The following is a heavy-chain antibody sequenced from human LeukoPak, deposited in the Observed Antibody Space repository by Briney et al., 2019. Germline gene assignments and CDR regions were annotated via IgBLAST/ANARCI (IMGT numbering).Heavy chain of an antibody. Sequence: ASVTVSCKASGYTFTSYGISWVRQAPGQGLEWMGWISAYNGNTNYAQKLQGRVTMTTDTSTSTAYMELRSLRSDDTAVYYCARFGLARGASWFDPWGQGTLVTVSS. CDR3: ARFGLARGASWFDP. CDR2: ISAYNGNT. V-gene: IGHV1-18*01. D-gene: IGHD3-16*01. J-gene: IGHJ5*02. CDR1: GYTFTSYG.